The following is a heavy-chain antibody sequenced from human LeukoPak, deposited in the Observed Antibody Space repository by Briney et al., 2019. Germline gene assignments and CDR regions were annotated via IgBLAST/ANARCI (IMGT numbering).Heavy chain of an antibody. CDR1: GGTFSSYT. Sequence: ASVKVSCKASGGTFSSYTISWVRQAPGQGLEWMGRISPTVGIAKYAQKFQGRVTITADKSTSTAYMELNSLRSEDTAVYHCATAVAVAAPFDYWGQGTLVTVSS. J-gene: IGHJ4*02. CDR2: ISPTVGIA. CDR3: ATAVAVAAPFDY. D-gene: IGHD6-19*01. V-gene: IGHV1-69*02.